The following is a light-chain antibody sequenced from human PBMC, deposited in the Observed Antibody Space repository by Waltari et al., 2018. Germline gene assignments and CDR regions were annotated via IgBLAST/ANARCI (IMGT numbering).Light chain of an antibody. J-gene: IGKJ4*01. V-gene: IGKV4-1*01. CDR3: QQYYSTPLT. Sequence: DIVMTQSPDSLAVSLGERATINCKSSQRVLYISNNKNYLAWYQQKPGQPPKLLIYWASTRESGVPDRFSGSGSGTDFTLTISSLQAADVAVYYCQQYYSTPLTFGGGTKVEIK. CDR1: QRVLYISNNKNY. CDR2: WAS.